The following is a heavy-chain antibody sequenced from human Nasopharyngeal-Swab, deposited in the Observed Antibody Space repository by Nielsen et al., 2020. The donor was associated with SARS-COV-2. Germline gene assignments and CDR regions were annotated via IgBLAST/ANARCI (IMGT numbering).Heavy chain of an antibody. CDR2: IDHRGST. CDR1: GGSFSDYS. V-gene: IGHV4-34*01. J-gene: IGHJ4*02. Sequence: SETLSLTCAVYGGSFSDYSWNWIRQPPGKGLEWIGEIDHRGSTKYDPPLMSRVTISVDPSKNQFSLKLTSMTAADTAVYYCARGFDYGGQGTLVTVSS. CDR3: ARGFDY.